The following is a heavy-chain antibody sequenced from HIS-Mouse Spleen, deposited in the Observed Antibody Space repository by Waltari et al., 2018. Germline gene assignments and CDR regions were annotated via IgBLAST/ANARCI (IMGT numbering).Heavy chain of an antibody. CDR1: GYTFTGYY. Sequence: QVQLVQSGAEVKKPGASVKVSCKASGYTFTGYYMHWVRQAPGQGLEWIGCSNPNSGGPSVAQKFQGRVTMTRDTSISPAYMGLSRLRSDDTAVYYCARALGYYFDYWGQGTLVTVSS. D-gene: IGHD7-27*01. V-gene: IGHV1-2*02. CDR3: ARALGYYFDY. CDR2: SNPNSGGP. J-gene: IGHJ4*02.